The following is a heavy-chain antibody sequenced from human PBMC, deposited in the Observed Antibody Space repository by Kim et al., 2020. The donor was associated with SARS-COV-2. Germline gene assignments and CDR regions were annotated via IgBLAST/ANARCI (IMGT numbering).Heavy chain of an antibody. D-gene: IGHD4-17*01. Sequence: GGSLRLSCAASGFTFSSYGMHWVRQAPGKGLEWVAVIWYVGSNKYYADSVKGRFTISRDNSKNTLYLQMNSLRAEDTAVYYCAKDQDYGDYAFDYWGQGTLVTVSS. V-gene: IGHV3-33*06. CDR1: GFTFSSYG. J-gene: IGHJ4*02. CDR3: AKDQDYGDYAFDY. CDR2: IWYVGSNK.